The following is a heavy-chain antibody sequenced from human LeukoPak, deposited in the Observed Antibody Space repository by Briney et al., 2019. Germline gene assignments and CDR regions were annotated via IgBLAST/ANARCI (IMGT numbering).Heavy chain of an antibody. CDR3: AKPGPQVLWLGIYDY. J-gene: IGHJ4*02. CDR1: GFTFGSYG. CDR2: ISYDGSNK. Sequence: GGSLRLSCAASGFTFGSYGMHWVRQAPGKGLEWVAVISYDGSNKYYADSVKGRFTISRDNSKNTLYLQMNSLRAEDTAVYYCAKPGPQVLWLGIYDYWGRETLVTVSS. V-gene: IGHV3-30*18. D-gene: IGHD3-10*01.